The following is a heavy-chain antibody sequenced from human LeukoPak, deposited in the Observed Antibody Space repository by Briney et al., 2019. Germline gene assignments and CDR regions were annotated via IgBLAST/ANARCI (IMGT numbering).Heavy chain of an antibody. Sequence: GGSLRLSCAASGFTFSSYAMSWVRQAPGKGLEWVSAISTSGGSTYYADSVKGRFTISRDNSKNTLYLQMNSLRAEDTAVYYCAKHFLTGTTRGYFDYWGQGTLVTVSS. D-gene: IGHD1-20*01. V-gene: IGHV3-23*01. J-gene: IGHJ4*02. CDR3: AKHFLTGTTRGYFDY. CDR2: ISTSGGST. CDR1: GFTFSSYA.